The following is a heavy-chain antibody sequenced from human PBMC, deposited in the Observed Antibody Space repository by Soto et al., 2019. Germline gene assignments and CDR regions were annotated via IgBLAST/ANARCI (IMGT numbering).Heavy chain of an antibody. V-gene: IGHV3-48*02. CDR3: ARDGSGWYSPWYNWFDP. Sequence: EVQLVESGGGLVQPGGSLRLSCAASGFTFSSYSMNWVRQAPGKGLEWVSYISSSSSTIYYADSVKGRFTISRDNAKNSLYLQMNSLRDEDTAVYYCARDGSGWYSPWYNWFDPWGQGTLVTVSS. D-gene: IGHD6-19*01. J-gene: IGHJ5*02. CDR1: GFTFSSYS. CDR2: ISSSSSTI.